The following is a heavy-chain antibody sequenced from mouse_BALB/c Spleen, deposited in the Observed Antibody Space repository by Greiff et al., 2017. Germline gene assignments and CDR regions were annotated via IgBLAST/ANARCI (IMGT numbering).Heavy chain of an antibody. D-gene: IGHD3-2*01. CDR3: TRSRRQLGPYYAMDY. CDR2: INPSNGGT. CDR1: GYTFTSYY. J-gene: IGHJ4*01. V-gene: IGHV1S81*02. Sequence: QVQLQQSGAELVKPGASVKLSCKASGYTFTSYYMYWVKQRPGQGLEWIGEINPSNGGTNFNEKFKSKATLTVDKSSSTAYMQLSSLTSEDSAVYYCTRSRRQLGPYYAMDYWGQGTSVTVSS.